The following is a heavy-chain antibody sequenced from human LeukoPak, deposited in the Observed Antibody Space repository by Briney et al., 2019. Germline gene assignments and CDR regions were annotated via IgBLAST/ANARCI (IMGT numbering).Heavy chain of an antibody. CDR2: INSDGSST. CDR3: ATTVAGTRNAFDI. V-gene: IGHV3-74*01. CDR1: GVTLSSYW. D-gene: IGHD6-19*01. J-gene: IGHJ3*02. Sequence: GGSLRLSCAASGVTLSSYWMHWVRQAPGMGLVWVSRINSDGSSTSYADSVKGRFTISRDNAKNTLYLRMNSLRAEDTAVYYCATTVAGTRNAFDIWGQGTMVTVSS.